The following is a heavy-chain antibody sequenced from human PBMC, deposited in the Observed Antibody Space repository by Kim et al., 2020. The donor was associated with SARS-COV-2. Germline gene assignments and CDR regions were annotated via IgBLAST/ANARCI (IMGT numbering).Heavy chain of an antibody. CDR1: GFTFSSYA. J-gene: IGHJ6*02. V-gene: IGHV3-23*01. Sequence: GGSLRLSCAASGFTFSSYAMSWVRQAPGKGLEWVSAISGSGGSTYYADSVKGRFTISRDNSKNTLYLQMNSLRAEDTAVYYCAKSHHGGSGWPPHRSARYYYYGMDVWGQGTTVTVSS. D-gene: IGHD6-19*01. CDR3: AKSHHGGSGWPPHRSARYYYYGMDV. CDR2: ISGSGGST.